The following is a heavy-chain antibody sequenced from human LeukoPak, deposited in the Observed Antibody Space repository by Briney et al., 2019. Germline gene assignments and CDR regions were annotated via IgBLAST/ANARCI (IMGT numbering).Heavy chain of an antibody. J-gene: IGHJ3*02. CDR2: IYTSGST. CDR3: ARDATVRYCSSTSCYPDAFDI. D-gene: IGHD2-2*01. V-gene: IGHV4-61*02. Sequence: SETLSLTCTVSGGSISSGSYYWSWIRQPAGKGLEWIGRIYTSGSTNYNPSLKSRVTMSVDTSRNQFSLKLSSVTAADTAVYYCARDATVRYCSSTSCYPDAFDIWGQGTMVTVSS. CDR1: GGSISSGSYY.